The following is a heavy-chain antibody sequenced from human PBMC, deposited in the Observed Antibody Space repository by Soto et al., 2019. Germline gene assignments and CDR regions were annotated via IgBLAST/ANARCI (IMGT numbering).Heavy chain of an antibody. CDR2: ISGSGGST. CDR1: GFTFSSYA. J-gene: IGHJ5*02. V-gene: IGHV3-23*01. Sequence: GGSLRLSCAASGFTFSSYAMSWVRQAPGKGLEWVSAISGSGGSTYYADSVKGRFTISRDNSKNTLYLQMNSLRAEDTAVYYCAKNLGVYDFWSGYPDNWFDPWGQGTLVTVSS. CDR3: AKNLGVYDFWSGYPDNWFDP. D-gene: IGHD3-3*01.